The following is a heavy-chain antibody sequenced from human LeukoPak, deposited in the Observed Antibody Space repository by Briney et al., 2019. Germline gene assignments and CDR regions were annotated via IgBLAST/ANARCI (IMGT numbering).Heavy chain of an antibody. D-gene: IGHD3-3*01. CDR1: GFTFSSYS. J-gene: IGHJ4*02. CDR2: ISGSGGST. V-gene: IGHV3-23*01. CDR3: AKDRPRRYDFWSGYLLDY. Sequence: PGGSLRLSCAASGFTFSSYSMNWVRQAPGKGLEWVSAISGSGGSTYYADSVKGRFTISRDNSKNTLHLQMNSLRAEDTAVYYCAKDRPRRYDFWSGYLLDYWGQGTLVTVSS.